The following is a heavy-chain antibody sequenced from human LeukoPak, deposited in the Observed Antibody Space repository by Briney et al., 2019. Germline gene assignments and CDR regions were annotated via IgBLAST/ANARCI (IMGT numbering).Heavy chain of an antibody. CDR3: ARDRRSGWYPEGGNWFDP. V-gene: IGHV1-18*01. D-gene: IGHD6-19*01. CDR2: ISAYNGNT. Sequence: GASVKVSCKASGYTFTSYGISWVRQAPGQGLEWMGWISAYNGNTNYAQKLQGRVTMTTDTSTSTAYMELRSLRSDDTAVYYCARDRRSGWYPEGGNWFDPWGQGTLVTVSS. J-gene: IGHJ5*02. CDR1: GYTFTSYG.